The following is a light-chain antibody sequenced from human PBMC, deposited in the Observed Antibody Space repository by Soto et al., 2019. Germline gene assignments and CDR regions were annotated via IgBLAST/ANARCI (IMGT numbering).Light chain of an antibody. CDR2: DVT. Sequence: QSALTQPRSVSGSPGQSVTISCTGTSSDVGGYTFVSWYQQHPGKAPKVMIYDVTKRPSGVPDRFSGSKSGNTASLTISGLQDEDEADYYCCSYAGGYTYVFGTGTKLTVL. J-gene: IGLJ1*01. V-gene: IGLV2-11*01. CDR3: CSYAGGYTYV. CDR1: SSDVGGYTF.